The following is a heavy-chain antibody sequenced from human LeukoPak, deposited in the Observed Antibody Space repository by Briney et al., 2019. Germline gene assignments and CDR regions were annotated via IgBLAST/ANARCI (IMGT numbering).Heavy chain of an antibody. CDR1: GGSISSSSYY. CDR3: ARGRGTVTTYWFDP. D-gene: IGHD4-17*01. Sequence: SETLSLTCTVSGGSISSSSYYWAWIRQPPGKGLEGGGSIYYSGSTYYNPSLKRRVTISVDTSKNQFSLKLSSVTAADTAVYYCARGRGTVTTYWFDPWGQGTLVTVSS. CDR2: IYYSGST. V-gene: IGHV4-39*07. J-gene: IGHJ5*02.